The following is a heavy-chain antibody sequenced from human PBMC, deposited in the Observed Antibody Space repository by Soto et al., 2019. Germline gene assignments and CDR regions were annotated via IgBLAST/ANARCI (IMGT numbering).Heavy chain of an antibody. Sequence: EVQLLQSGGGLGQPGGSLTLSCAASGFTFNNFAMTWVRQAPGKGLEWVSSVSSGGDNTWYADSVKGWFTISRDNPKNTLYLHMNILSAADTAVYYCAKVQLPHSNYGGGYLLDFWGQGTLVTVSS. V-gene: IGHV3-23*01. J-gene: IGHJ4*02. D-gene: IGHD4-4*01. CDR1: GFTFNNFA. CDR2: VSSGGDNT. CDR3: AKVQLPHSNYGGGYLLDF.